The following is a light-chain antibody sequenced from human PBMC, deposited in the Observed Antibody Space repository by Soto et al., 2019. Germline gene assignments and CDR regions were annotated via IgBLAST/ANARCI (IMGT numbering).Light chain of an antibody. CDR2: GNN. Sequence: QSVLTQPPSVSGAPGQRVTISCTGSSANIGAAYNVDWYQQLPGAAPKLLIYGNNNRPSGVPARFPGSKSGTSASLAIAGLQAEDEGDYYSQSYDSSMSGYVFGTGTKVTVL. J-gene: IGLJ1*01. CDR3: QSYDSSMSGYV. CDR1: SANIGAAYN. V-gene: IGLV1-40*01.